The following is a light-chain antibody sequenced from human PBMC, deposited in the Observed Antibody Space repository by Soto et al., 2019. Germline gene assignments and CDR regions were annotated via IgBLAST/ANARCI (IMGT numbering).Light chain of an antibody. J-gene: IGKJ1*01. CDR2: GAS. CDR3: HQYGSSPWT. Sequence: EIVLTQSPGTLSLSPGERATLSCRASQSVSSSYLAWYQQKLGQAPRLLIYGASSRATGIPDRFSGSGSGTDFTLTISRLEPEDFAVYYCHQYGSSPWTFGQGTKVDIK. CDR1: QSVSSSY. V-gene: IGKV3-20*01.